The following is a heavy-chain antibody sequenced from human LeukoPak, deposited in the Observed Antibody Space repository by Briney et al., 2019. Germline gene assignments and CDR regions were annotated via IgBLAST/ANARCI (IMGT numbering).Heavy chain of an antibody. CDR3: ARGLYDAHYIGPSYYFYYMDV. D-gene: IGHD3-3*01. Sequence: SETLSLTCTVSGGSISSYYWSWIRQPPGKGLEWIGYIYYSGSTNYNPSLKSRVTISVDTSKNQFSLKLSSVTAADTAVYYCARGLYDAHYIGPSYYFYYMDVWGKGTTVAISS. V-gene: IGHV4-59*01. CDR1: GGSISSYY. CDR2: IYYSGST. J-gene: IGHJ6*03.